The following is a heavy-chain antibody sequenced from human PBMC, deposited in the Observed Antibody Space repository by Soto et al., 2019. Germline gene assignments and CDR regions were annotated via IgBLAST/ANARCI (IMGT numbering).Heavy chain of an antibody. V-gene: IGHV1-2*02. CDR3: ARAHGVVPAAHFDY. J-gene: IGHJ4*02. CDR2: INPNSGGT. D-gene: IGHD2-2*01. Sequence: EASVKVSCTASVYTFTGYHMHWVRQAPGQGLEWMGWINPNSGGTNYAQKFQGGVTMTRDTSISTAYMELSRLRSDDTAVYYCARAHGVVPAAHFDYCGQGTLVTVSS. CDR1: VYTFTGYH.